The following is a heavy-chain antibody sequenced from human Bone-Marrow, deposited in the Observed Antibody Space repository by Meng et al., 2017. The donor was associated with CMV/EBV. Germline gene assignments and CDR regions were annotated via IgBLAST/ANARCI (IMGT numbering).Heavy chain of an antibody. CDR2: ISSGGGTI. D-gene: IGHD3-3*01. V-gene: IGHV3-48*03. Sequence: GESLKISCAASGFTFTTYEMNWVRQAPGKGLEWVSYISSGGGTIYYADSVRGRFTLSRDNAKNSLHLQMNSLRAEETAVYYCARKLGGGFWSGDFDYWGQGTLVTVSS. CDR1: GFTFTTYE. J-gene: IGHJ4*02. CDR3: ARKLGGGFWSGDFDY.